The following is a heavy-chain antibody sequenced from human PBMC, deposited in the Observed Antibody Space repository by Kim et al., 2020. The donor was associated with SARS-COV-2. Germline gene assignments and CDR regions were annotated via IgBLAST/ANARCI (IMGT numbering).Heavy chain of an antibody. V-gene: IGHV3-74*01. CDR2: VSGDGNSA. D-gene: IGHD6-19*01. J-gene: IGHJ4*02. CDR1: GFTLTNHW. CDR3: ARDTSGYSSNWLDY. Sequence: GGSLRLSCAASGFTLTNHWMHWVRQGPGKGLAWVSRVSGDGNSASYADSVKGRFTISRDNAKNTLYLQMNSLRDDDTAVYYCARDTSGYSSNWLDYWGQGTAVTVSS.